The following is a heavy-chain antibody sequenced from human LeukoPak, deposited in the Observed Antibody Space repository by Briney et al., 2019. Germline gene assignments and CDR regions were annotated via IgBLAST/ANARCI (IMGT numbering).Heavy chain of an antibody. D-gene: IGHD3-22*01. CDR2: ISSTGNTI. V-gene: IGHV3-11*01. Sequence: KPGGSLRLSRAASGFTFTDYYMWWFRQAPGKGLEWISYISSTGNTIYYADSVKGRFTISRDNAKNSLYLQMNSLRAEDTAVYYCARESRANYYDSSGYYDYWGQGTLVTVSS. CDR1: GFTFTDYY. CDR3: ARESRANYYDSSGYYDY. J-gene: IGHJ4*02.